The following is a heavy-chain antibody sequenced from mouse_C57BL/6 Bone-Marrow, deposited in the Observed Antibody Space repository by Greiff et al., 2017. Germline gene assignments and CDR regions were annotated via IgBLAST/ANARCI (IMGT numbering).Heavy chain of an antibody. CDR1: GYTFTSYW. Sequence: VQLQQPGAELVKPGASVKMSCKASGYTFTSYWLTWVKQRPGQGLEWIGDIYPGSGSTNYNEQFKSKATLTVDTSSSTAYMQLSSLTSEDSAVYYCAGVYYGSSSAMDYWGQGTSVTVSS. CDR3: AGVYYGSSSAMDY. CDR2: IYPGSGST. J-gene: IGHJ4*01. V-gene: IGHV1-55*01. D-gene: IGHD1-1*01.